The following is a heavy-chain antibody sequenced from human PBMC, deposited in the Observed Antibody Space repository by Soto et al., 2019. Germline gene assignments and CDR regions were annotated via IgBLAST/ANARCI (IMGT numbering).Heavy chain of an antibody. CDR1: GYTFTSYY. CDR2: INPSGGST. D-gene: IGHD3-3*01. Sequence: ASVKVSCKASGYTFTSYYMHWVRQAPGQGLEWMGIINPSGGSTSYAQKFQGRVTMTRDTSTSTVYMELSSLRSEDTAVYYCARAITIFGVVIPDPYGMDVWGQGTTVTGSS. V-gene: IGHV1-46*01. J-gene: IGHJ6*02. CDR3: ARAITIFGVVIPDPYGMDV.